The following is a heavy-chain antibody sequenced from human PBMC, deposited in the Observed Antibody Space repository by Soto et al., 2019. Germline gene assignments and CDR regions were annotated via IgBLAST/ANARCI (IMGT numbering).Heavy chain of an antibody. CDR1: GFTFSSYA. CDR2: ITGSGGST. J-gene: IGHJ4*02. V-gene: IGHV3-23*01. D-gene: IGHD6-19*01. Sequence: EVQLLESGGGLVQPGGSLRLSCAASGFTFSSYAMSWVRQAPGKGLEWVSLITGSGGSTYYADSVKGRFTISGDNSKNTLYLQMNGLRAEDTAVYYCAKDQGGGAVAGSLYYLDYWGQGTLVTVSS. CDR3: AKDQGGGAVAGSLYYLDY.